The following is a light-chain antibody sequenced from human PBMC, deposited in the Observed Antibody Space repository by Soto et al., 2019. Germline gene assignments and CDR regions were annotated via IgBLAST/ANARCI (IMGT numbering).Light chain of an antibody. V-gene: IGLV2-14*01. J-gene: IGLJ1*01. CDR2: EVS. CDR1: SSDVGGYNY. Sequence: LTQPASVSGSPGQSITISCTGTSSDVGGYNYVSWYQQHPGKAPKLMIYEVSNRPSGVSNRFSGSKSGNTASLTISGLQAEDGADYYCSSYTSSSTLVFGTGTKVTVL. CDR3: SSYTSSSTLV.